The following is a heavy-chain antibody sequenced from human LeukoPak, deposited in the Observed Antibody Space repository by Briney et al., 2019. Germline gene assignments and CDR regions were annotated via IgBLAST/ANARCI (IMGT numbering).Heavy chain of an antibody. V-gene: IGHV1-2*02. J-gene: IGHJ4*02. CDR2: INTNSGVT. CDR1: GYTFIGSF. D-gene: IGHD5/OR15-5a*01. Sequence: ASVKVPCKASGYTFIGSFLHWVRQAPGQGLEWMGWINTNSGVTSYAQKFQGRVTLTRDTSISTVYMELNSLTSDDTAVYFCARGVSQGPFNYWGQEPGVTVPS. CDR3: ARGVSQGPFNY.